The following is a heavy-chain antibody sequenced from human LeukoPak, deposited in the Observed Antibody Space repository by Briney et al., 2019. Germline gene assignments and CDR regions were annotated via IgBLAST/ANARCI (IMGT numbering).Heavy chain of an antibody. CDR1: GFTFSSYA. CDR3: AKDSRGYSYGLSDY. D-gene: IGHD5-18*01. CDR2: ISGSSGST. J-gene: IGHJ4*02. V-gene: IGHV3-23*01. Sequence: GGSLRLSCAASGFTFSSYAMTWVRQAPGKGLEWVSTISGSSGSTYYADSVKGRFTISRDNSKNTLYLQMNSLRAEDTAVYYCAKDSRGYSYGLSDYWGQGTLVTVSS.